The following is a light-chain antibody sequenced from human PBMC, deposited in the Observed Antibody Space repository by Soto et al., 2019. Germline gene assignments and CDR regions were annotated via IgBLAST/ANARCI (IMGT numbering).Light chain of an antibody. J-gene: IGKJ5*01. CDR1: QSVSSN. CDR2: GAS. CDR3: QQHNNWPIT. V-gene: IGKV3-15*01. Sequence: EIVLTQSPGSLSLSPGERATLSWRVSQSVSSNLAWYQQKPGQAPRLLIYGASTRATGIPARFSGSGSGTEFTLTISSLQSEDFAVYYCQQHNNWPITFGQGTRLEIK.